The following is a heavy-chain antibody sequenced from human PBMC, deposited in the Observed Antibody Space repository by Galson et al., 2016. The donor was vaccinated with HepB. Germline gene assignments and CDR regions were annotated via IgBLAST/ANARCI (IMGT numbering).Heavy chain of an antibody. V-gene: IGHV3-21*01. CDR3: ARGKEWEDAFDI. J-gene: IGHJ3*02. D-gene: IGHD1-26*01. CDR1: GFTFDDYA. CDR2: ISSSGTYI. Sequence: SLRLSCAASGFTFDDYAMHWVRQPPGKGLEWVSSISSSGTYIYYADSVKGRFTISRDNAKRSLYLQMNSLRAEDTAVYYCARGKEWEDAFDIWGQGTMVTVSS.